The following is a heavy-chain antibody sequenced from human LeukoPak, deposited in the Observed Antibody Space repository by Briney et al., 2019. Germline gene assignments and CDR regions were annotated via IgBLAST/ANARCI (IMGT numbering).Heavy chain of an antibody. Sequence: SETLSLTCTVYSGSISSSSYYWGWIRQPPGKGLEWIGSIYYSGSSYYNPSLKSRITISEDTSKNQFSLKLSSVTAADTAVYYCASVKDFSREFDYWGQGTLVTVSS. J-gene: IGHJ4*02. CDR2: IYYSGSS. CDR3: ASVKDFSREFDY. V-gene: IGHV4-39*01. CDR1: SGSISSSSYY. D-gene: IGHD2/OR15-2a*01.